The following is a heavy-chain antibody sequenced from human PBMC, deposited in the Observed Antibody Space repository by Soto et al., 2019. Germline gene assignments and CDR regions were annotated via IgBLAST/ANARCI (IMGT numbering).Heavy chain of an antibody. J-gene: IGHJ4*02. V-gene: IGHV2-5*02. CDR2: IYWDDDT. CDR3: AQADYGSGRYYPDY. CDR1: GFSLSTSGVG. Sequence: QITLKESGPTLVKPTQTLTLTCTFSGFSLSTSGVGVGWIRQPPGNALEWLALIYWDDDTRYSPTLKSRLTITKHTSKNQVVLTMTNMDPVDTATYYCAQADYGSGRYYPDYWGQGTLVTVSA. D-gene: IGHD3-10*01.